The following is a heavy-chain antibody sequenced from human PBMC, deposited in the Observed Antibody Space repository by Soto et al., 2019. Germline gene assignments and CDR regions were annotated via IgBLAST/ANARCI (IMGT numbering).Heavy chain of an antibody. CDR1: GGSISSYY. Sequence: QVQLQESGPGLVKPSETLSLTCSVSGGSISSYYWSWIRQPPGKGLEWIGYIYYSGSTDYNPSLKSRVTISVDTSKNQFSLKLSSVTAADTAVYYCARDGGNDKGYYYGMDVWGQGTTVTVSS. CDR3: ARDGGNDKGYYYGMDV. V-gene: IGHV4-59*01. D-gene: IGHD2-15*01. CDR2: IYYSGST. J-gene: IGHJ6*02.